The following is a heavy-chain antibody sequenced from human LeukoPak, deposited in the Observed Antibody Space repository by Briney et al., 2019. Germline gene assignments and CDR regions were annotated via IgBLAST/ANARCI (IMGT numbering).Heavy chain of an antibody. CDR3: ARGTNWSPLDFDY. CDR2: ITASGTAM. CDR1: GFTFSSYS. J-gene: IGHJ4*02. V-gene: IGHV3-48*02. Sequence: PGGSLRLSCAASGFTFSSYSMNWVRQAPGKGLEWVSHITASGTAMFYADSVKGRFTISRDNAKNSLYLQMNSLRDEDTAVYYCARGTNWSPLDFDYWGQGTLVTVSS. D-gene: IGHD1-20*01.